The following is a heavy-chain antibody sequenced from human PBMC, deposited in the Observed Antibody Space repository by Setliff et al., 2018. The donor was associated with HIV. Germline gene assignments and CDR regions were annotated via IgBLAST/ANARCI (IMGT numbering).Heavy chain of an antibody. Sequence: ASVKVSCKASGYSFRNYGISWVRQAPGQGLEWMGWISGHNGRTNFAQKFQDRVTVTADESTSTAYMQLSSLRSDDTAVYYCARVPLSGWLYFDYWGQGTLVTVSS. V-gene: IGHV1-18*01. J-gene: IGHJ4*02. CDR1: GYSFRNYG. CDR2: ISGHNGRT. D-gene: IGHD6-19*01. CDR3: ARVPLSGWLYFDY.